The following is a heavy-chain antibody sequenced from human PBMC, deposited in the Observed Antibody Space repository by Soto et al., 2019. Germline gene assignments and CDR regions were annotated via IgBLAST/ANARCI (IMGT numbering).Heavy chain of an antibody. V-gene: IGHV4-34*01. Sequence: QVQLQQWGAGLLKPSETLSLTCGVSGGPLRDYNWSWIRQAPGAGLEWLGEIGPSGATNYNPSLRSRVTISQDMAKSPFSLRLISGTAADTAVYHCARSGGGSHYALDYWGQGDLITVAA. CDR2: IGPSGAT. CDR1: GGPLRDYN. D-gene: IGHD1-26*01. J-gene: IGHJ4*02. CDR3: ARSGGGSHYALDY.